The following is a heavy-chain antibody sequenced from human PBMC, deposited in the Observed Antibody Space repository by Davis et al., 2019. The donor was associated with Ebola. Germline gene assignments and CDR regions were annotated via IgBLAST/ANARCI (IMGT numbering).Heavy chain of an antibody. V-gene: IGHV1-18*01. Sequence: ASVKVSCKASGYTFTSYGISWVRQAPGQGLEWMGWISGYNGNTNYVENLQGRVTITRDTSASTAYMELSSLRSEDTAVYYCARGRYYYDSSGYYHYYFDYWGQGTLVTVSS. J-gene: IGHJ4*02. D-gene: IGHD3-22*01. CDR1: GYTFTSYG. CDR2: ISGYNGNT. CDR3: ARGRYYYDSSGYYHYYFDY.